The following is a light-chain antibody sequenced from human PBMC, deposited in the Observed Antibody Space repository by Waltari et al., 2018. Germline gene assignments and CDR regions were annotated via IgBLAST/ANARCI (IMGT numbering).Light chain of an antibody. Sequence: QARLTQPPSVSKGLRQTATLTCSGNRKNVGHDGAYWLQQHQGHPPKVLSYRNTHRPSGVSERFSASRSGNTASLTISGLQPEDEADYYCSAWDGSLNTWLFGGGTKLTVL. J-gene: IGLJ3*02. CDR2: RNT. V-gene: IGLV10-54*04. CDR1: RKNVGHDG. CDR3: SAWDGSLNTWL.